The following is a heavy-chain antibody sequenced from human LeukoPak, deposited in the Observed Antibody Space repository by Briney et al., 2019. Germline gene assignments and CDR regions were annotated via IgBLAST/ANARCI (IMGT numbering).Heavy chain of an antibody. CDR3: ARVGNYDFWSGYYEPLQYNWFDP. CDR1: GGSISSGGYY. CDR2: IYYSGST. Sequence: NTSETLSLTCTVSGGSISSGGYYWSWIRQHPGKGLEWIGYIYYSGSTYYNPSLKSRVTISVDTSKNQFSLKLSSVTAADTAVYYCARVGNYDFWSGYYEPLQYNWFDPWGQGTLVTVSS. D-gene: IGHD3-3*01. V-gene: IGHV4-31*03. J-gene: IGHJ5*02.